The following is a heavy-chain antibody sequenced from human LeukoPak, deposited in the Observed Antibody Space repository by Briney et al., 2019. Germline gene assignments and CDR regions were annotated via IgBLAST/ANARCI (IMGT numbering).Heavy chain of an antibody. J-gene: IGHJ4*02. V-gene: IGHV3-43*02. D-gene: IGHD4-23*01. CDR2: ISGDGGST. CDR3: AKDFDNSFSLDY. CDR1: GFTFYDYA. Sequence: GGSLRLSCAASGFTFYDYAMHWVRHAPGKGLEWVSLISGDGGSTYYADSVKGRFTISRDNSKNSLYLQMNSLRTEDTALYYCAKDFDNSFSLDYWGQGTLVTVSS.